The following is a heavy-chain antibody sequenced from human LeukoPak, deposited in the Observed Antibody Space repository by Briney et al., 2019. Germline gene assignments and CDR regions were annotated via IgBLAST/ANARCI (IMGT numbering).Heavy chain of an antibody. CDR1: GYSFTSYS. Sequence: GASVKVSCIASGYSFTSYSISWVRQAPGQGLKWVGSISPYNGNTNYAQKLQGRVTMTTDTSTNTAYMHLRSLRSDDTALYYCATSITLLRGVIISGDWFDPWGQGTLVTVSS. CDR2: ISPYNGNT. J-gene: IGHJ5*02. D-gene: IGHD3-10*01. V-gene: IGHV1-18*01. CDR3: ATSITLLRGVIISGDWFDP.